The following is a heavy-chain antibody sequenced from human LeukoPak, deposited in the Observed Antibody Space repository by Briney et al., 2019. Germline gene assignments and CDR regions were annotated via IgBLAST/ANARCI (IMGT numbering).Heavy chain of an antibody. J-gene: IGHJ4*02. CDR3: ARVGNSGWSFDY. CDR2: IYYSGST. CDR1: GGSSRSYY. D-gene: IGHD6-19*01. Sequence: SVTLSLTCTVSGGSSRSYYWVWIPQPPGKGLEGRRYIYYSGSTNYNPSLNSRITISVNTSKNQFSLRMSAVTAADTAVYYCARVGNSGWSFDYWGQGTLVTVSS. V-gene: IGHV4-59*01.